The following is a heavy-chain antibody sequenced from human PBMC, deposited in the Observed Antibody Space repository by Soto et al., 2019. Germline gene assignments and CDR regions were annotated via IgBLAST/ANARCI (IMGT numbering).Heavy chain of an antibody. J-gene: IGHJ3*02. CDR3: AKRAGAANPIAVAGRGAFDI. CDR1: GFNFNSYS. D-gene: IGHD6-19*01. CDR2: INGSGGST. V-gene: IGHV3-23*01. Sequence: EVQLLESGGGLVQPGGAPGLSCAASGFNFNSYSISLVRQAPGKGLEGVSAINGSGGSTYYADSVKGRFTISRDNSKNTLYLQMNSLRAEDTAVYYCAKRAGAANPIAVAGRGAFDIWGQGTMVTVSS.